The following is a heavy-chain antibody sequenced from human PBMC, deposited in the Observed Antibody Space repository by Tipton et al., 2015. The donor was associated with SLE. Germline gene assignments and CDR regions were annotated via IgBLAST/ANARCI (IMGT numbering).Heavy chain of an antibody. D-gene: IGHD4-17*01. CDR2: INTNTGNP. Sequence: QLVQSGPEVKKPGASVKVSCKASGYTFTSYAMNWVRQAPGQGLEWMGWINTNTGNPTYAQGFTGRFVFSLDTSVSTAYLQISSLKAEDTAVYYCARDQSTVTPSYYYYGMDVWGQGTTVTVSS. CDR1: GYTFTSYA. J-gene: IGHJ6*02. CDR3: ARDQSTVTPSYYYYGMDV. V-gene: IGHV7-4-1*02.